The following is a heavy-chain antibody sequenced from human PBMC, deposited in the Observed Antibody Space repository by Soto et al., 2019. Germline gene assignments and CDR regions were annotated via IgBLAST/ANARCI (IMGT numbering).Heavy chain of an antibody. V-gene: IGHV4-34*01. D-gene: IGHD3-10*01. CDR1: GGSFSGYY. Sequence: PSETLSLTCAVYGGSFSGYYWSWIRQPPGKGLEWIGEINHSGSTNYNPSLKSRVTISVDTSKNQFSLKLSSVTAADTAVYYCARGMVRGVIRYYYGMDVWGQGTTVTVSS. CDR2: INHSGST. CDR3: ARGMVRGVIRYYYGMDV. J-gene: IGHJ6*02.